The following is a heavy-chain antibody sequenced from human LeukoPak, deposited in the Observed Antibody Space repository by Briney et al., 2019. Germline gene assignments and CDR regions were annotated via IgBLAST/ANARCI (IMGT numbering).Heavy chain of an antibody. CDR3: ARGKAGEGYCSGGSCYSYYYYMDV. CDR1: GGSISSSSYY. D-gene: IGHD2-15*01. Sequence: SETLSLTCTVSGGSISSSSYYWGWIRQPPGKGLEWIGSIYYSGSTYYNPSLKSRVTISVDTSKNQFSLKLSSVTAADTAVYYCARGKAGEGYCSGGSCYSYYYYMDVWGKGTTVTVSS. CDR2: IYYSGST. J-gene: IGHJ6*03. V-gene: IGHV4-39*07.